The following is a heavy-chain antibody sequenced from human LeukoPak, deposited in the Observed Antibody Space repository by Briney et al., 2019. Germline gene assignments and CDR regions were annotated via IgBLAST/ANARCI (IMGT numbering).Heavy chain of an antibody. D-gene: IGHD6-6*01. CDR1: GGSISSSSYY. Sequence: TETLSLTCTVSGGSISSSSYYWGWIRQPPGEGLEWIGSIYYSGSTYYNPSLKSRVTISVDTSKNQFSLKLSSVTAADTAVYYCARPGPRAARHPFDYWGQGTLVTVSS. J-gene: IGHJ4*02. V-gene: IGHV4-39*01. CDR2: IYYSGST. CDR3: ARPGPRAARHPFDY.